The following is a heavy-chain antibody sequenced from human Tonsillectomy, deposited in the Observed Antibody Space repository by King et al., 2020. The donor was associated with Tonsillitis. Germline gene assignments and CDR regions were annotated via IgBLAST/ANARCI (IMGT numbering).Heavy chain of an antibody. J-gene: IGHJ4*02. CDR3: ARYVSGHFDY. CDR2: IYRRGSL. D-gene: IGHD1-26*01. CDR1: CGSISSSYPY. V-gene: IGHV4-39*01. Sequence: QLQLQESGPGVVKPSETLSLTCTVLCGSISSSYPYWSWIRPPPGKGLEWIGYIYRRGSLFYNPALKSRITISGGTSENRFSLKLSSLTAADTAVYFCARYVSGHFDYWGQGALVTVSS.